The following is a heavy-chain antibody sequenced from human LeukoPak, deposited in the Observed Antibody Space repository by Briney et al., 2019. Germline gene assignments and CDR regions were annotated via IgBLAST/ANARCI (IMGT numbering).Heavy chain of an antibody. D-gene: IGHD6-13*01. CDR1: GFTFSNYA. Sequence: GGSLRLSXAASGFTFSNYAMTWVRQAPGKGLEWVSTTSGSGDRTYYADSVKGRFTISRDNSKNTLYVQMNSLRAEDTAVYYCAKDIRSSWYYFQDWGQGTLVTVSS. CDR2: TSGSGDRT. J-gene: IGHJ1*01. CDR3: AKDIRSSWYYFQD. V-gene: IGHV3-23*01.